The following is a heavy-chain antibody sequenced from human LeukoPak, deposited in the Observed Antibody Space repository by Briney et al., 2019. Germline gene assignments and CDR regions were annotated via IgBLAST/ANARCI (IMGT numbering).Heavy chain of an antibody. Sequence: SQTLSLTCAISGDSVSSKSAAWNWLRQSPSGGLEWLGRTYYRSKWYNEYAVSVKSRISINPDASKNQFSLQLNSVTPEDTAVYYCARQSNTNSRIEYYCGMDVWGQGTTVTVSS. CDR2: TYYRSKWYN. D-gene: IGHD2/OR15-2a*01. CDR1: GDSVSSKSAA. V-gene: IGHV6-1*01. CDR3: ARQSNTNSRIEYYCGMDV. J-gene: IGHJ6*02.